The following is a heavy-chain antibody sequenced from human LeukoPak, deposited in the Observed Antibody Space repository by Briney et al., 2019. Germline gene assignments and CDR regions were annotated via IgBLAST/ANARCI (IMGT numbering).Heavy chain of an antibody. J-gene: IGHJ4*02. V-gene: IGHV4-61*02. D-gene: IGHD6-19*01. CDR3: ARADGSGWSFGVDY. Sequence: SETLSLTCTVSGGSISSGSYYWSWIRQPAGKGLEWIGRIYNSGSTNYNPSLKSRVTISVDTSKNQFSLKLSSVTAADTAVYYCARADGSGWSFGVDYWGQGTLVTVSS. CDR2: IYNSGST. CDR1: GGSISSGSYY.